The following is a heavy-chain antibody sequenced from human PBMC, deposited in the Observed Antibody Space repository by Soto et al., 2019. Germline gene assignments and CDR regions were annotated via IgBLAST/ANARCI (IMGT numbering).Heavy chain of an antibody. Sequence: GESLKISCKGSGYSFTSYWIGWVRQMPGKGLEWMGIIYPGDSDTRYSPSFQGQVTISADKSTSTAYLQWSSLKASDTAMYYCARLTVAPVLRPKNSDRGWFDPWGQGTLVTVSS. CDR3: ARLTVAPVLRPKNSDRGWFDP. CDR1: GYSFTSYW. J-gene: IGHJ5*02. D-gene: IGHD2-15*01. V-gene: IGHV5-51*01. CDR2: IYPGDSDT.